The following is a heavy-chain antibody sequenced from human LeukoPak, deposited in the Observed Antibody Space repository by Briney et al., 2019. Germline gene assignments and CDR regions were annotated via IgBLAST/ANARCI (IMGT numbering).Heavy chain of an antibody. CDR1: GGSISSYY. Sequence: KPSEPLSLTCPVSGGSISSYYWSWIRPPPGKGLEWIAYISDIGSINYNPSLKSRVTISLDTSKNQFSLKLSSVTAADTAVYYCAGHHPRNTVDFWGQGTLVTVSS. CDR3: AGHHPRNTVDF. D-gene: IGHD2/OR15-2a*01. CDR2: ISDIGSI. V-gene: IGHV4-59*08. J-gene: IGHJ4*02.